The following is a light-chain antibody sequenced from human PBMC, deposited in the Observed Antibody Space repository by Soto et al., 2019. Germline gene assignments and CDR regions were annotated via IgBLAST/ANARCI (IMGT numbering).Light chain of an antibody. CDR2: LSS. J-gene: IGKJ1*01. CDR1: QRVLYSSNNKIY. V-gene: IGKV4-1*01. Sequence: EILMNETTATLAVSLGERATINGKSSQRVLYSSNNKIYLAWYQQKPGQPPKLLLYLSSTRESGVPDRFSGSGSGTDFALTISSLQAEDEAFAYYQRYYSTLSWTFGQGTRVEIK. CDR3: QRYYSTLSWT.